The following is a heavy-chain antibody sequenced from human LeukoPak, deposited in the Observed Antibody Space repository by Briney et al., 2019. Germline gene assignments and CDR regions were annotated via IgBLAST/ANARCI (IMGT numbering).Heavy chain of an antibody. D-gene: IGHD4/OR15-4a*01. Sequence: SETLSLTCTVSGGSISSIDYYWGWIRQPPGKGLEWIGSIYYTGTTFYNPSLKSRVTMSVDTSKNQFSLKLSSVTAADTAVYYCARGATYGNHVFAYSYYYMDVWGKGTTVTVSS. V-gene: IGHV4-39*01. CDR2: IYYTGTT. CDR1: GGSISSIDYY. CDR3: ARGATYGNHVFAYSYYYMDV. J-gene: IGHJ6*03.